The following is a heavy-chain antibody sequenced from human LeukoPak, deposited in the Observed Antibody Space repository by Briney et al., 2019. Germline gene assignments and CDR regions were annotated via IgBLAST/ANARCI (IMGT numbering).Heavy chain of an antibody. CDR1: GYSFTSYW. CDR2: IYPGDSDT. V-gene: IGHV5-51*01. Sequence: GEALQISCKGSGYSFTSYWIGWVRRMPGKGLGWMGIIYPGDSDTRYSPSFQGQVTISADKSISTAYLQWSSLKASDTAMYYCARIKDIVVVPAAGGDAFDIWGQGTMVTVSS. D-gene: IGHD2-2*01. CDR3: ARIKDIVVVPAAGGDAFDI. J-gene: IGHJ3*02.